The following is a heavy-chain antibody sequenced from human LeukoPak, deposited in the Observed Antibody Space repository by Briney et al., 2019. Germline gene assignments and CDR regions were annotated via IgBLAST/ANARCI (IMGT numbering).Heavy chain of an antibody. CDR1: GGSISSYY. Sequence: SETLSLTCTVSGGSISSYYWSWIRQPPGKGLEWIGYIYYSGSTNYNPSLKSRVTISVDTSKNQFSLKLSSVTAADTAVNFCARLRDLYNCLDPSCPGTLVTLSS. V-gene: IGHV4-59*01. CDR2: IYYSGST. J-gene: IGHJ5*02. CDR3: ARLRDLYNCLDP. D-gene: IGHD5-24*01.